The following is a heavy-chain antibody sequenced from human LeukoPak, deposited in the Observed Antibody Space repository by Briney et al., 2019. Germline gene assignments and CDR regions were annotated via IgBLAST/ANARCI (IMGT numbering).Heavy chain of an antibody. V-gene: IGHV3-7*01. Sequence: GESLKISCAASGFTFSSYWMSWVRQAPGKGLEWVANINQEGSEKQYVASVKGRFTISRDNAKNSLYLQMNSLRAEDTAVYYCARARSDYGDNGHYFDSWGQGTLVTVSS. CDR1: GFTFSSYW. D-gene: IGHD4-17*01. J-gene: IGHJ4*02. CDR2: INQEGSEK. CDR3: ARARSDYGDNGHYFDS.